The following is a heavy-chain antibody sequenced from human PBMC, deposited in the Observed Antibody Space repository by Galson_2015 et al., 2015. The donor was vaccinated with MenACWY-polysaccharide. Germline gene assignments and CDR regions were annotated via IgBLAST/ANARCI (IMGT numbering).Heavy chain of an antibody. J-gene: IGHJ4*02. Sequence: SVKVSCKASGYTFTSYDINWVRQATGQGLEWMGWMNPNSAKKGSAQKFQGRVTITRTTSISTPYMKLVSLTSEDTSVYYCARGRRDTAVAAPAAVFLDYWGQGILVPVSS. CDR2: MNPNSAKK. D-gene: IGHD6-19*01. CDR3: ARGRRDTAVAAPAAVFLDY. CDR1: GYTFTSYD. V-gene: IGHV1-8*01.